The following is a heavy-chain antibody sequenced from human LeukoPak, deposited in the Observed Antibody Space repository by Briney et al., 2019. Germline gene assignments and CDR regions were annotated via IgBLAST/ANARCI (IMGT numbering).Heavy chain of an antibody. V-gene: IGHV4-39*01. CDR3: ARLFTSNSGGKPWDY. J-gene: IGHJ4*02. Sequence: SETLSLTCTVSGGSISTSNYYWGWIRQPPGQGLEWIGNIYQSGSSYYNPSLRSRATISVDTSKNQFSLRLSSVTAADTAVYYCARLFTSNSGGKPWDYWGQGTLVTVSS. CDR1: GGSISTSNYY. D-gene: IGHD5-12*01. CDR2: IYQSGSS.